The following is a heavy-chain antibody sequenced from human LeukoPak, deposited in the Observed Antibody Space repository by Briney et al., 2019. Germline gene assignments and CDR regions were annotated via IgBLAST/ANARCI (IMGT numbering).Heavy chain of an antibody. CDR3: ARAKHLAYCGGDCPRGMDV. CDR1: GFTFSDYA. D-gene: IGHD2-21*02. V-gene: IGHV3-33*08. CDR2: IWYDGSNK. J-gene: IGHJ6*02. Sequence: GSLRLSCAASGFTFSDYAMHWVRQAPGKGLEWVAVIWYDGSNKYYADSVKGRFTISRDNSKNTLYLQMNSLRAEDTAVYYCARAKHLAYCGGDCPRGMDVWGQGTTVTVSS.